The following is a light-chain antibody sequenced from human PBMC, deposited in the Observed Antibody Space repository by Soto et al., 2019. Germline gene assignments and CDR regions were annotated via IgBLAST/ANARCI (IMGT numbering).Light chain of an antibody. CDR1: QSVSRNY. V-gene: IGKV3-20*01. Sequence: EIVLTQSPGTLSLSPGERATLSCRASQSVSRNYLAWYQQKPGQAPRLLIYGASSRATGIPDRFSGSGSGTDFTLTISRLEPKDFAVYYCQQYAYSPRTFGRGTKLEIK. CDR3: QQYAYSPRT. CDR2: GAS. J-gene: IGKJ2*01.